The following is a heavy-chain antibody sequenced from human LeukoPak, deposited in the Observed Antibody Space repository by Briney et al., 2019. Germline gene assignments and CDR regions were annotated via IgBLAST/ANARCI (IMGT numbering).Heavy chain of an antibody. CDR1: GGSFSGYY. D-gene: IGHD3-3*02. V-gene: IGHV4-34*01. Sequence: SETLSLTCAVYGGSFSGYYWSWIRQPPGKGREWIGEINHSGSTNYNPSLKSRVTISVDTSKNQFSLKLSSVTAADTAVYYCARNSIDPYYFDYWGQGTLVTVSS. CDR3: ARNSIDPYYFDY. J-gene: IGHJ4*02. CDR2: INHSGST.